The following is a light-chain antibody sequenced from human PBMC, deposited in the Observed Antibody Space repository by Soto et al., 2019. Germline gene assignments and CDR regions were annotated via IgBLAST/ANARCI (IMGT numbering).Light chain of an antibody. CDR1: QSVSGY. V-gene: IGKV3-15*01. Sequence: DIVLTQSPVTLSLYPGERATLSCRASQSVSGYLVWYQQKPGQAPRLLIYDASTRVTGIPARFSGSGSGTEFTLTITSLQSEEFAVYYCQQYHNWWTFGQGTKVEIK. CDR2: DAS. J-gene: IGKJ1*01. CDR3: QQYHNWWT.